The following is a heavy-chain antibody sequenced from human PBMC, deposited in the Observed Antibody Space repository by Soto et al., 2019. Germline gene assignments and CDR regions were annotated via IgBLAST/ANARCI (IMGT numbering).Heavy chain of an antibody. D-gene: IGHD3-10*01. CDR2: ISGNGIST. J-gene: IGHJ5*02. CDR3: ARDAISMVRGTNNWFDP. V-gene: IGHV3-23*01. CDR1: GFTFSNHA. Sequence: EVQLLESGGGLVQPGGSLRLSCAASGFTFSNHAMSWVRQAPGKGLEWVSAISGNGISTYYADSVRGRFTISRDNSKNTLYLQMNRLTADDTAVYYCARDAISMVRGTNNWFDPWGQGTLVTVST.